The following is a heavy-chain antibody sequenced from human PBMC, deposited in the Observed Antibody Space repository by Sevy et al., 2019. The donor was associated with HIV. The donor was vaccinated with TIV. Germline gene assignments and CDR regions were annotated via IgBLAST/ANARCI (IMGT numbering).Heavy chain of an antibody. V-gene: IGHV3-48*02. CDR1: GFTFSYYS. Sequence: WGSLRLSCAASGFTFSYYSMNWVRQAPGKGLEWVSYISSSSNTIYYADSVKGRFTISRDNAKNSLYLQMNSLRDEDTAVYYCANDYGGNWFEYFQHWGQGTLVTVSS. CDR2: ISSSSNTI. CDR3: ANDYGGNWFEYFQH. D-gene: IGHD4-17*01. J-gene: IGHJ1*01.